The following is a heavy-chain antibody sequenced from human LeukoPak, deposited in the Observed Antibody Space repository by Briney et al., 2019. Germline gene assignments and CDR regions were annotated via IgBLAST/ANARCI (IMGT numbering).Heavy chain of an antibody. CDR1: GFTFSSYW. CDR3: TVVTPTDAFDI. CDR2: INSDGSST. J-gene: IGHJ3*02. Sequence: PGGSLRLSCAASGFTFSSYWMHWVRQAPGKGLVWVSRINSDGSSTSYADSVKGRFTISRDNAKNTLYLQMNSLRAEDTAVYYCTVVTPTDAFDIWGQGTMVTVSS. V-gene: IGHV3-74*01. D-gene: IGHD4-23*01.